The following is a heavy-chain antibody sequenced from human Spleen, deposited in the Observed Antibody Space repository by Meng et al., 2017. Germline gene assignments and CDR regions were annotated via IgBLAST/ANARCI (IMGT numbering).Heavy chain of an antibody. CDR3: ARGAIRKYASGWHYFDY. D-gene: IGHD6-19*01. J-gene: IGHJ4*02. CDR1: GFTLSNYA. CDR2: ISYDGNNK. V-gene: IGHV3-30*07. Sequence: GESLKISCAASGFTLSNYAMKWVRQAPGKGLEWVAVISYDGNNKYSADSVKGRFTISRDNSKNTLYLQMNSLTAEDTAVYYCARGAIRKYASGWHYFDYWGQGTLVTVSS.